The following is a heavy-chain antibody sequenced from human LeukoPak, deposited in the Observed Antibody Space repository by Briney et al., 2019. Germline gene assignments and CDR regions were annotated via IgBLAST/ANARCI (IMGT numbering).Heavy chain of an antibody. Sequence: GGSLRLSCAASGFTFSSYAMSWVRQAPGRGLEWVSAISGSGGSTYYADSVKGRFTISRDNSKNTPYLQMNSLRAEDTAVYYCAKAPRRRITMIVVVIPPYFDYWGQGTLVTVSS. CDR2: ISGSGGST. CDR1: GFTFSSYA. D-gene: IGHD3-22*01. CDR3: AKAPRRRITMIVVVIPPYFDY. J-gene: IGHJ4*02. V-gene: IGHV3-23*01.